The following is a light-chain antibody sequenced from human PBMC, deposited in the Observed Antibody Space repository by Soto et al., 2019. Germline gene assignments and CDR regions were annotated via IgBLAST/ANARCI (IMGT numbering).Light chain of an antibody. V-gene: IGKV1-5*01. CDR3: QQYDTYPFT. CDR2: YAS. CDR1: QSMSSW. Sequence: DIQMTQSPSTLSASVGDRVTITCRASQSMSSWLAWYQQKPGKAPKLLIYYASSLESGVPSRFSGSASGTEFTLTISSLQPDDFATYYCQQYDTYPFTFVPGTKVDIK. J-gene: IGKJ3*01.